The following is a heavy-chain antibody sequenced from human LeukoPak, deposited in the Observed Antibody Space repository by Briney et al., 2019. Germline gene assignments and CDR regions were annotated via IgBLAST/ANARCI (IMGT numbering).Heavy chain of an antibody. CDR3: ARGPYYDSSGYYYTSGFDY. V-gene: IGHV4-59*12. Sequence: SETLSLTCTVSGGSISSYYWSWIRQPPGKGLEWIGYIYYSGSTNYNPSLKSRVTISVDTSKNQFSLKLSSVTAADTAVYYCARGPYYDSSGYYYTSGFDYWGQGTLVTVSS. CDR1: GGSISSYY. CDR2: IYYSGST. D-gene: IGHD3-22*01. J-gene: IGHJ4*02.